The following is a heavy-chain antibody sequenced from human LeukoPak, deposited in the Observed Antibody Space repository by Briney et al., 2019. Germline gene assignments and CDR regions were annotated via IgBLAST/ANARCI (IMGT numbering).Heavy chain of an antibody. J-gene: IGHJ4*02. CDR1: GFIFSGSS. Sequence: GGSLRLSCAASGFIFSGSSMHWVRQAPGKGLEWVCFIRFDATNKYYADSVKGRFTISRDNSNNTLYLQLNNVRTEDTATYFCAKEQYPGYFDFWGQGTLVTVSA. D-gene: IGHD1-14*01. V-gene: IGHV3-30*02. CDR2: IRFDATNK. CDR3: AKEQYPGYFDF.